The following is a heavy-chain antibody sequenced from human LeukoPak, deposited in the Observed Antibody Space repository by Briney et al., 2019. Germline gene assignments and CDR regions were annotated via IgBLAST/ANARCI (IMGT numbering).Heavy chain of an antibody. CDR2: IYYSGST. J-gene: IGHJ3*02. Sequence: SETLSLTCTVSGGSISSSSYYWGCIRQPPGKGLGWIGSIYYSGSTYYDPSLKSRVTISVDTSKNQFSLKLSSVTAADTAVYYCARHNNPQDAFDIWGQGTMVTVSS. V-gene: IGHV4-39*01. CDR3: ARHNNPQDAFDI. D-gene: IGHD2/OR15-2a*01. CDR1: GGSISSSSYY.